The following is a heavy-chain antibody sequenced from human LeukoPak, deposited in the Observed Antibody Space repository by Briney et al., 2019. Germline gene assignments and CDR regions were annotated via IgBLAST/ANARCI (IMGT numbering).Heavy chain of an antibody. CDR3: ARLAIDQYYYYYGMDV. CDR1: GGSISSGGYS. Sequence: SETLSLTCAVSGGSISSGGYSWSWIRQPPGKGLEWIGYIYHSGSTYYHPSLKSRVTISVDRSKNQFSLKLSSVTAADTAVYYCARLAIDQYYYYYGMDVWGQGTTVTVSS. CDR2: IYHSGST. V-gene: IGHV4-30-2*01. J-gene: IGHJ6*02.